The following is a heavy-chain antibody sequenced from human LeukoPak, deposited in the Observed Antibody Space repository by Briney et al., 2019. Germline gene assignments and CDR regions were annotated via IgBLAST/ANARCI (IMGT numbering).Heavy chain of an antibody. D-gene: IGHD3-9*01. CDR2: ISGSGGST. Sequence: GGSLRLSCAASGFTFSSYAMSWVRQAPGKGLEWVSAISGSGGSTYYADSVKGRFTISRDNSKNTLYLQMNSLRAEDTAVYYCAKDQGRYFDWFLVDYFDYWGQGTLVTVSS. J-gene: IGHJ4*02. V-gene: IGHV3-23*01. CDR1: GFTFSSYA. CDR3: AKDQGRYFDWFLVDYFDY.